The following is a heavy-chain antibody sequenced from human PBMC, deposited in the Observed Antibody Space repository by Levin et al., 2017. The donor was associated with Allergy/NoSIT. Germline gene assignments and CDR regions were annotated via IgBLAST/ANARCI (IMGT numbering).Heavy chain of an antibody. J-gene: IGHJ4*02. Sequence: GGSLRLSCAVSGFTVSSNYMSWVRQAPGKGPEWVSVIYGGGSTYYADSVRGRFTISRDDSGNTLSLQMNRLRVEDTAVYYCASEIPRGPPDNYVPLWGRGTLVTVSS. CDR1: GFTVSSNY. D-gene: IGHD3-10*02. V-gene: IGHV3-53*01. CDR2: IYGGGST. CDR3: ASEIPRGPPDNYVPL.